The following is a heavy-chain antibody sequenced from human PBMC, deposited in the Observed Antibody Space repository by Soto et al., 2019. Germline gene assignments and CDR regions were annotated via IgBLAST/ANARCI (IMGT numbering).Heavy chain of an antibody. J-gene: IGHJ5*02. Sequence: SVKVSCKASGGTFSSYTISWVRQAPGQGLEWMGRIIPILGIANYAQKFQGRVTITADKSTSTAYMELSSLRSEDTAVYYCASDIVVVPAAKEGLNWFDPWGQGTLVTVSS. CDR2: IIPILGIA. D-gene: IGHD2-2*01. CDR1: GGTFSSYT. V-gene: IGHV1-69*02. CDR3: ASDIVVVPAAKEGLNWFDP.